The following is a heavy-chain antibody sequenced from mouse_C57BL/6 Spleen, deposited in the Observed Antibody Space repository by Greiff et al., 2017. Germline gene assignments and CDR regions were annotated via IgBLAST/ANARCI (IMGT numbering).Heavy chain of an antibody. J-gene: IGHJ3*01. CDR3: ARGITTVVAPGFAY. Sequence: VQLQQPGAELVKPGASVKLSCKASGYTFTSYWMQWVKQRPGQGLEWIGEIDPSDSYTNYNQKFKGKATLTVDTYSSTAYMQLSSLTSEDSAVYYCARGITTVVAPGFAYWGQGTLVTVSA. D-gene: IGHD1-1*01. CDR2: IDPSDSYT. CDR1: GYTFTSYW. V-gene: IGHV1-50*01.